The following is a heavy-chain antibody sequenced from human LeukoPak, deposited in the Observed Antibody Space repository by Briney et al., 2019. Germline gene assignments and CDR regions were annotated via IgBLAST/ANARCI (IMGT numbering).Heavy chain of an antibody. Sequence: SGGSLRLSCSGSGFAFSGFAMGWVRQAPGKGLEWVSSISGSGGNTYYADSVEGRFTVSRDNSENTVYLQMNSLRAEDTALYYCARGRGGDYVPSRFDFWGQETLVTVSS. CDR3: ARGRGGDYVPSRFDF. D-gene: IGHD4-17*01. CDR1: GFAFSGFA. J-gene: IGHJ4*02. CDR2: ISGSGGNT. V-gene: IGHV3-23*01.